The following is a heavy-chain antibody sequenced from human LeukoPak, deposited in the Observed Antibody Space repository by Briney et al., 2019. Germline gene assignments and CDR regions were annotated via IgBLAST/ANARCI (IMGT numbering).Heavy chain of an antibody. CDR3: ARALPVGATNYFDY. CDR2: IYSSGST. CDR1: GGSISSGNYY. D-gene: IGHD1-26*01. J-gene: IGHJ4*02. Sequence: SQTLSLTCTVSGGSISSGNYYWSWIRQPAGKGLEWIGRIYSSGSTNYNPSLKSRVTISVDTSKNQFSLKLSSVTAADTAVYYCARALPVGATNYFDYWGQGTLVTVSS. V-gene: IGHV4-61*02.